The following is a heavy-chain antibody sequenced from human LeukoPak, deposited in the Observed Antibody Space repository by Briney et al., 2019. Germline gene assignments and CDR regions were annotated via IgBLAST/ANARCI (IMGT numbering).Heavy chain of an antibody. J-gene: IGHJ6*03. CDR3: ARRGKGLGYYMDV. CDR1: GYTFTSYD. Sequence: AASVTVSCRASGYTFTSYDIKWVRQATGQGLEWMGRMNPNSGNTDYAQKFQGRVTMTRNTSISTAYMELSSLTSEDTAMYYCARRGKGLGYYMDVWGKGTTVTISS. CDR2: MNPNSGNT. D-gene: IGHD3-16*01. V-gene: IGHV1-8*01.